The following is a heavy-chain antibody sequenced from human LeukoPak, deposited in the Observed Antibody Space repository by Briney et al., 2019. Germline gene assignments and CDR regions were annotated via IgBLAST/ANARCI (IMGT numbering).Heavy chain of an antibody. V-gene: IGHV1-8*03. CDR1: GYTFTSYD. J-gene: IGHJ6*03. CDR2: MNPNSGNT. CDR3: ARRYEPYCSGGSCYGRDYYYYMDV. Sequence: ASVKVSCKASGYTFTSYDINWVRQATGQGLEWMGWMNPNSGNTGYAQKFQGRVTITRNTSISTAYMELSSLRSEDTAVYYCARRYEPYCSGGSCYGRDYYYYMDVWGKGTTVTVSS. D-gene: IGHD2-15*01.